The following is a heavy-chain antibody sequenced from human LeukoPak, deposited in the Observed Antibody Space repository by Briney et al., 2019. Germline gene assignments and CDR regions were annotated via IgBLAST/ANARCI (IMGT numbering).Heavy chain of an antibody. CDR2: IYYSGST. Sequence: SETLSLTCTVSGGSISSYYWSWIRQPPGKGLEWIGYIYYSGSTNYNPSLKSRVTISVDTSKNQFSLKLSSVTAADTAVYYCARDQIDAFDIWGQGTMVTVSS. V-gene: IGHV4-59*01. CDR3: ARDQIDAFDI. CDR1: GGSISSYY. J-gene: IGHJ3*02.